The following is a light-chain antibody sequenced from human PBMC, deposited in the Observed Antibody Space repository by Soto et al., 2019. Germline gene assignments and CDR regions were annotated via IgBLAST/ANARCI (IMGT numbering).Light chain of an antibody. J-gene: IGLJ1*01. CDR1: SSDVGDYNY. CDR3: SSYTSSSTRV. Sequence: HSALTQPASVSGSPGQSITISCTGTSSDVGDYNYVSWYQQHPGKAPKLVIFDVSDRPSGVSNRFSGSKSGNTASLTISGLQAEDEADYYCSSYTSSSTRVFGTGTKLTVL. CDR2: DVS. V-gene: IGLV2-14*01.